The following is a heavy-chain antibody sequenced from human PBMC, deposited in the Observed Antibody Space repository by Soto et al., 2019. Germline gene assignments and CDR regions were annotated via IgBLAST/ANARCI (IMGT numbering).Heavy chain of an antibody. CDR3: ARQLITFGGVIVIPDSYYYYMDV. V-gene: IGHV1-8*01. J-gene: IGHJ6*03. CDR1: GYTFTSYD. CDR2: MNPNSGNT. Sequence: ASVKVSCKASGYTFTSYDINWVRQATGQGLEWMGWMNPNSGNTGYAQKFQGRVTMTRNTSISTAYMELSSLRSEDTAVYYCARQLITFGGVIVIPDSYYYYMDVWGKGTTVTVSS. D-gene: IGHD3-16*02.